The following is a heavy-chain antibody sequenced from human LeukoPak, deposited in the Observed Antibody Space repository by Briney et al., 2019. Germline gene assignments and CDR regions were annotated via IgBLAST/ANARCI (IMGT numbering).Heavy chain of an antibody. CDR2: ISSSGSTI. J-gene: IGHJ3*02. CDR3: AREKSPRAFDI. V-gene: IGHV3-48*03. Sequence: QSGGSLRLSCAASGFTFSSYEMNWVRQAPGKGLEWVSYISSSGSTIYYAGSVKGRFTISRDNSKNTLYLQMNSLRAEDTAVYYCAREKSPRAFDIWGQGTMVTVSS. CDR1: GFTFSSYE.